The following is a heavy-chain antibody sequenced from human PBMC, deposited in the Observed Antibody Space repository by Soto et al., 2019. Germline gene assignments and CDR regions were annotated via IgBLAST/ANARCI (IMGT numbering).Heavy chain of an antibody. D-gene: IGHD6-19*01. V-gene: IGHV4-59*08. CDR2: IYYSGST. CDR3: ARAVAGTSFDD. J-gene: IGHJ4*02. Sequence: SETLSLTCTVSGGSISSYYWSWIRQPPGKGLEWIGYIYYSGSTNYNPSLKSRVTISVDTSKNQFSLKLSSVTAADTAVYYCARAVAGTSFDDWGQGTRVTVAS. CDR1: GGSISSYY.